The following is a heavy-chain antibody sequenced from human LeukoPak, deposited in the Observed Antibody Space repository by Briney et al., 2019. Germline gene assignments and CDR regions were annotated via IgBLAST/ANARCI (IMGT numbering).Heavy chain of an antibody. D-gene: IGHD2-15*01. Sequence: SGTLSLTCTVSGGSISSYYWSWIRQPPGKGLEWIGYIYYSGSTNYNPSLKSRVTISVDTSKNQFSLKLSSVTAADTAVYYCARTSEGYCRGGSCWDYYYYMDVWGKGTTVTVSS. J-gene: IGHJ6*03. V-gene: IGHV4-59*01. CDR3: ARTSEGYCRGGSCWDYYYYMDV. CDR2: IYYSGST. CDR1: GGSISSYY.